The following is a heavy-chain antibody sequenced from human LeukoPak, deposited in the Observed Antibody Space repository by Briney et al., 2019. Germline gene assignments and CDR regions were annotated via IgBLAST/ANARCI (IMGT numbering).Heavy chain of an antibody. CDR2: INPNSGGT. V-gene: IGHV1-2*02. Sequence: ASVKVSCKASGYTFTGYYMHWVRQAPGQGFEWMGWINPNSGGTNYAQKFQGRVTMTRDTSIGTAYMELSRLRSDDTAVYYCARVLDDSGGYYFILGAFDIWGLGTMVTVSS. CDR3: ARVLDDSGGYYFILGAFDI. J-gene: IGHJ3*02. D-gene: IGHD3-22*01. CDR1: GYTFTGYY.